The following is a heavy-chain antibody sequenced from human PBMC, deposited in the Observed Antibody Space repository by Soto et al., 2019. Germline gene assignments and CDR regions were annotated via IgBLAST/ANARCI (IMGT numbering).Heavy chain of an antibody. CDR3: ARGGVAARKGIWLDL. J-gene: IGHJ5*01. Sequence: SETLSLTCTVSGGSISIYYWCLMRQSPVKGLEWIGYIHYSGSTNYNPSLRSRVTISVDTPKNQFSLKVNSMTAADTAIYYCARGGVAARKGIWLDLWGQGTRVTVSS. D-gene: IGHD6-25*01. CDR1: GGSISIYY. V-gene: IGHV4-59*01. CDR2: IHYSGST.